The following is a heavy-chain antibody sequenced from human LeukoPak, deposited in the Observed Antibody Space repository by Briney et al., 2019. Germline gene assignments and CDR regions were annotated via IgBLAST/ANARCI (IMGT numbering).Heavy chain of an antibody. D-gene: IGHD3-10*01. CDR3: ARDMEGMVRDYNWFDP. Sequence: SETLSLTCTVSGGSISSSSYYWGWIRQPPGKGLEWIGSIYYSGSTYYNPSLKSRVTISVDTSKNQFSLKLSSVTAADTAVYYCARDMEGMVRDYNWFDPWGQGTLVTVSS. CDR2: IYYSGST. V-gene: IGHV4-39*07. J-gene: IGHJ5*02. CDR1: GGSISSSSYY.